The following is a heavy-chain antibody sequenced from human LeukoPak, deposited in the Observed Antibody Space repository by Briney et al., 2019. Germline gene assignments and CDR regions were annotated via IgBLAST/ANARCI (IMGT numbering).Heavy chain of an antibody. CDR3: AKLGRDSSGPRGLFDY. D-gene: IGHD3-22*01. V-gene: IGHV3-30*18. CDR1: GFTFSSYG. Sequence: PGGSLRLSCAASGFTFSSYGMHWVRQAPGKGLEWVAVISYDGSNKYYADSVKGRFTISRDNSKDTLYLQMNSLRAEDTAVYYCAKLGRDSSGPRGLFDYWGQGTLVTVSS. J-gene: IGHJ4*02. CDR2: ISYDGSNK.